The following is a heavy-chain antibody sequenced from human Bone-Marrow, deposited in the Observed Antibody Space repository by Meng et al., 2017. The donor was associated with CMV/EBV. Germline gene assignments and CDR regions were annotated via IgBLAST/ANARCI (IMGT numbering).Heavy chain of an antibody. CDR1: GFTFSSYA. Sequence: GSLKISCAASGFTFSSYAMSWVRQAPGKGLEWVSAISGSGGSTYYADSVKGRFTISRDNSKNTLYLQMNSLRAEDTAVYYCFACQHSTHDWGQGTLVTVSS. CDR2: ISGSGGST. CDR3: FACQHSTHD. V-gene: IGHV3-23*01. J-gene: IGHJ4*02.